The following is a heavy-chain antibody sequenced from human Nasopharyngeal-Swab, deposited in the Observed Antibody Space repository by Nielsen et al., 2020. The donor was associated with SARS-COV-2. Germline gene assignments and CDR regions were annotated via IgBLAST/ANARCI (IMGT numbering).Heavy chain of an antibody. J-gene: IGHJ3*02. CDR3: ARGFWGRTTGTTRYDAFDI. V-gene: IGHV1-69*13. Sequence: SVNFSCKASGGTFSSYAISWVRQAPGQGLEWMGGIIPIFGTANYAQKFQGRVTITADESTSTAYMKLSSLRSEDTAVYYCARGFWGRTTGTTRYDAFDIWGQGTMVTVSS. CDR2: IIPIFGTA. CDR1: GGTFSSYA. D-gene: IGHD1-1*01.